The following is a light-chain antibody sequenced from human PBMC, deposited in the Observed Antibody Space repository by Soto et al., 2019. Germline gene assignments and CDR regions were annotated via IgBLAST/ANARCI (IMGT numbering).Light chain of an antibody. CDR3: NSYTTSRTYV. Sequence: QSVLTQPASVSVSPGQSITISCTGTSSDIGSYNRVSWHQQPPGTAPKLMIYEVSNRPSGVSNRFSGSKSGNTASLTISGLQAEDEADYFCNSYTTSRTYVLGTGTKVTVL. J-gene: IGLJ1*01. CDR2: EVS. V-gene: IGLV2-14*01. CDR1: SSDIGSYNR.